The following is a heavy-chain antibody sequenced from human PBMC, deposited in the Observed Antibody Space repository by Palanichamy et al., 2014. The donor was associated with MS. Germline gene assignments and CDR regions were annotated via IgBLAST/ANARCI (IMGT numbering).Heavy chain of an antibody. CDR3: ARGYSGTYRMDY. CDR1: GFTFSSYW. D-gene: IGHD1-26*01. V-gene: IGHV3-74*01. CDR2: INVDGSDT. J-gene: IGHJ4*02. Sequence: EVQLVESGGGLVQPGGSLRLSCAASGFTFSSYWMHWVRQAPGKGLVWVSRINVDGSDTSYADSVRGRFTISRDNAKNTLYLQMNSLRAEDTAVYYCARGYSGTYRMDYWGQGTLVAVSS.